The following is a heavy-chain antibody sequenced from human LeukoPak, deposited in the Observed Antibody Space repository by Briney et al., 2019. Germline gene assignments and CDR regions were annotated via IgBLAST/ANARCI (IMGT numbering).Heavy chain of an antibody. CDR2: IYNSGST. D-gene: IGHD5-18*01. Sequence: SETLSLTCTVSGDSFSYFYWSWIRQPPGKGLEWIGYIYNSGSTSYNPSLKSRVTISLDTSQNQFSLKLSSVTAADTAVYYCARTTEGGYSYGYFYYYYMDVWGKGTTVTISS. CDR1: GDSFSYFY. J-gene: IGHJ6*03. CDR3: ARTTEGGYSYGYFYYYYMDV. V-gene: IGHV4-59*01.